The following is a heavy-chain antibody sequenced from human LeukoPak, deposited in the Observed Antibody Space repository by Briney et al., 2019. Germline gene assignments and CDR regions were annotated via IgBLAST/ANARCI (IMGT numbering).Heavy chain of an antibody. Sequence: GGSLRLSCAASGFTFNNYAMHWVRQAQGKGLEWVAVTSYDGSNKFYADSVKGRCSISRDYSKNALYLQINSLRAEDTAVYYCARDRSIGMTTADRSFEYWGQGILVTVSS. CDR3: ARDRSIGMTTADRSFEY. D-gene: IGHD3-22*01. V-gene: IGHV3-30-3*01. CDR2: TSYDGSNK. CDR1: GFTFNNYA. J-gene: IGHJ4*02.